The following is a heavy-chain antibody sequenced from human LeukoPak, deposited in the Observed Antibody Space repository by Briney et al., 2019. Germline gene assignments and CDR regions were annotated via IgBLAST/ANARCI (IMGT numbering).Heavy chain of an antibody. CDR1: GFTFSDYY. CDR2: ISSSGSTI. D-gene: IGHD3-9*01. Sequence: GGSLRLSCAASGFTFSDYYMSWIRQAPGKGLEWVSKISSSGSTIYYADSVKGRFTISRDNAKNSLYLQMSSLRAEDTAVYYCAGNYDILTGYYGNWFDPWGQGTLVTVSS. J-gene: IGHJ5*02. V-gene: IGHV3-11*01. CDR3: AGNYDILTGYYGNWFDP.